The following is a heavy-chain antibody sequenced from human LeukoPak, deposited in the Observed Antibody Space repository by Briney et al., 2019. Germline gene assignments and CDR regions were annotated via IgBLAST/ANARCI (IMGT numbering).Heavy chain of an antibody. V-gene: IGHV3-23*01. D-gene: IGHD3-22*01. CDR3: ASSPPLLNLELRITMIGYFQH. CDR2: ISGSGGST. Sequence: PGGSLRLSCAASGFTFSSYAMSWVRQAPGKGLEWVSAISGSGGSTYYADSVKGRFTISRDNSKNTLYLQMNSLRAEDTAVYYCASSPPLLNLELRITMIGYFQHWGQGTLVTVSS. CDR1: GFTFSSYA. J-gene: IGHJ1*01.